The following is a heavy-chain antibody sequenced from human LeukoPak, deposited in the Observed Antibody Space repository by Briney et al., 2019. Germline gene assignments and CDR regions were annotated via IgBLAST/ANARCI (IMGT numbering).Heavy chain of an antibody. Sequence: TGGSLRLSCAASGFTFRRYAMTWVRQAPGKGLEWVSGINGGGSTTYYADSVKGRFTISRDSSNNTLNLQMNSLRAEDTAIHYCARRTADYYFDYWGQGTLVTVSS. CDR2: INGGGSTT. D-gene: IGHD1-14*01. J-gene: IGHJ4*02. CDR3: ARRTADYYFDY. V-gene: IGHV3-23*01. CDR1: GFTFRRYA.